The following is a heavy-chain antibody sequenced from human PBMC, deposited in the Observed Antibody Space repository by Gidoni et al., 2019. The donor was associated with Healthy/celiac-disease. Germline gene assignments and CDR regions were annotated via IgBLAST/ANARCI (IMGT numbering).Heavy chain of an antibody. CDR2: ISYDGSNK. D-gene: IGHD1-26*01. J-gene: IGHJ4*02. CDR3: AKESHGGATGY. Sequence: QVQLVESGGGVVQPGRSLRLSCAASGFTFSSYGMHWVRQAPGKGLEWVAVISYDGSNKYYAASLKGRFTISRDNSKNTLYLQMNSLRAEDTAVYYCAKESHGGATGYWGQGTLVTVSS. V-gene: IGHV3-30*18. CDR1: GFTFSSYG.